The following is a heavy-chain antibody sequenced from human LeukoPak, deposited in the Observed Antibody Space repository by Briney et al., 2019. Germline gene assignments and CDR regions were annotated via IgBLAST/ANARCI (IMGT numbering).Heavy chain of an antibody. Sequence: PSETLSLTCAVYGGSFSGYYWSWIRQPPGKGLEWIGEINHSGSTNYNPSLMSRVTISVDPSKNQFSLKLSSVTAADAAVYYCARSPRRLGYCSGGSCYYYYGMDVWGQGTTVTVSS. D-gene: IGHD2-15*01. J-gene: IGHJ6*02. CDR3: ARSPRRLGYCSGGSCYYYYGMDV. CDR2: INHSGST. CDR1: GGSFSGYY. V-gene: IGHV4-34*01.